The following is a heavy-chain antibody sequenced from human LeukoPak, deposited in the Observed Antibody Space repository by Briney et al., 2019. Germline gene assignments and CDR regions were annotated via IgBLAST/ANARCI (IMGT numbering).Heavy chain of an antibody. Sequence: PGGSLGLSCATSGFTFDDYAMYWVRQDPGKGLQWVSGISWNSGSIVYADSVKGRFTISRDNAKNSLYLQMNSLRVEDTALYYCARGNLDLRAFDIWGQGTMVTVSS. CDR3: ARGNLDLRAFDI. CDR1: GFTFDDYA. J-gene: IGHJ3*02. D-gene: IGHD3-3*01. V-gene: IGHV3-9*01. CDR2: ISWNSGSI.